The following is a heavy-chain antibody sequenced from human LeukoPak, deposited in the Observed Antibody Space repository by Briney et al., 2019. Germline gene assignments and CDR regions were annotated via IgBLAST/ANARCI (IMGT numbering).Heavy chain of an antibody. CDR1: LLIFERYW. D-gene: IGHD4-23*01. Sequence: VGALRLSCAASLLIFERYWMSWVRQAPWKGLEGLANINEDGTEKNYVDSVKGRFTISRDNGKNSLSLQMNSLRVEDTAVYYCARVNGDKSAYRPSTIWGQGTTAIVAS. J-gene: IGHJ3*02. CDR3: ARVNGDKSAYRPSTI. V-gene: IGHV3-7*01. CDR2: INEDGTEK.